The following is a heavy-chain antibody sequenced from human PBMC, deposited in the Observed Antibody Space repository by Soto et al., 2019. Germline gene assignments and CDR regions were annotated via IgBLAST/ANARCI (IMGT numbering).Heavy chain of an antibody. CDR2: IYYSGST. CDR1: GGSVSSGSYY. D-gene: IGHD6-19*01. CDR3: ARGIDGWYQGRYYYGMDV. V-gene: IGHV4-61*01. Sequence: QVQLQESGPGLVKPSETLSLTCTVSGGSVSSGSYYWSWIRQPPGKGLEWIGYIYYSGSTNYNPSLKRRVTISVDTSKNPFSLKLSSVTAADTAGYYCARGIDGWYQGRYYYGMDVWGQGTTVTVSS. J-gene: IGHJ6*02.